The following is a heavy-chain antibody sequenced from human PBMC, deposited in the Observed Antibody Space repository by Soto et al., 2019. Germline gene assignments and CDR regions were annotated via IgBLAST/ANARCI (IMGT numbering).Heavy chain of an antibody. CDR2: IFRGGST. V-gene: IGHV3-53*01. CDR3: ATDHTHYYYYNGMDV. CDR1: DFSVSSNY. D-gene: IGHD3-10*01. J-gene: IGHJ6*02. Sequence: EVQLVESGGGVIQPGGSLRLSCAASDFSVSSNYMGWVRQAPGKGLEWVAVIFRGGSTYYADSVQGRFTISRDSSENTLFLQMNSLRVEDTAVYYCATDHTHYYYYNGMDVWGPGTTVTV.